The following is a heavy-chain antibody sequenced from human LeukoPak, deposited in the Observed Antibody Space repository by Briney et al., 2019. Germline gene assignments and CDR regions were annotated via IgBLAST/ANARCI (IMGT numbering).Heavy chain of an antibody. Sequence: PSETLSLTCTVSGGSISSYYWSWIRQPAGKGLEWIGHIHTSGSTNYSPSLKSRVTLSVDTSKNQISLNLSSVTAADTAVYYCARIDMGASGRLDVWGQGTTVTVSS. CDR1: GGSISSYY. CDR3: ARIDMGASGRLDV. V-gene: IGHV4-4*07. CDR2: IHTSGST. D-gene: IGHD3-10*01. J-gene: IGHJ6*02.